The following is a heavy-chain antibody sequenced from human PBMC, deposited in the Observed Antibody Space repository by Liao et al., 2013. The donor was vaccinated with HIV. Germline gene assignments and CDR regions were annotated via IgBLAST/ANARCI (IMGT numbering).Heavy chain of an antibody. D-gene: IGHD6-13*01. J-gene: IGHJ5*02. CDR2: INHSGST. V-gene: IGHV4-34*01. CDR3: ARGANTSNWFEDWFDP. Sequence: QVQLQQWGAGLLKPSETLSLTCAVYGGSFSGYYWTWIRQPPGKGLEWIGQINHSGSTSYNPSLKSRVTISVDTSKNHFSLKLISVTAADTAVYYCARGANTSNWFEDWFDPWGQGTLVTVSS. CDR1: GGSFSGYY.